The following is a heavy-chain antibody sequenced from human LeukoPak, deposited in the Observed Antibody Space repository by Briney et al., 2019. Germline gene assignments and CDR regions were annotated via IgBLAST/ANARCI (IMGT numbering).Heavy chain of an antibody. J-gene: IGHJ3*02. CDR1: GGSISSYY. CDR3: ARDEGGSQSAFDI. V-gene: IGHV4-4*07. D-gene: IGHD1-26*01. CDR2: MFTSGST. Sequence: SETLSLTCTVSGGSISSYYWSWIRQPAGKGLEWVGCMFTSGSTNYNPSLKSQFTMTLDTSKSQFSLKLSSVTAADTAVYYCARDEGGSQSAFDIWGQGTRVTVSS.